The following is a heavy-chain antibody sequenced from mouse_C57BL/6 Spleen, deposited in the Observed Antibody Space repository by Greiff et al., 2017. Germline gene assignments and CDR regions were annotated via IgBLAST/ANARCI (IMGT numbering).Heavy chain of an antibody. CDR3: ARWLYYYKEFAY. J-gene: IGHJ3*01. CDR2: NDPANGNT. D-gene: IGHD2-1*01. CDR1: GFNIKNTY. Sequence: EVQLQQSVAELVRPGASVKMSCKASGFNIKNTYMHWVKQRPEKGLEWIGRNDPANGNTKYAPKFQGKATITADPSSDTTYLQLSSLNSEDTAIYYCARWLYYYKEFAYWGQGTLVTVSA. V-gene: IGHV14-3*01.